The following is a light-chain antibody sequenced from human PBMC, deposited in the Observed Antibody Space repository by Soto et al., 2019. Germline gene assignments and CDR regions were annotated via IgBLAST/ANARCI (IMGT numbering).Light chain of an antibody. CDR2: GAS. J-gene: IGKJ1*01. V-gene: IGKV3-20*01. CDR1: QSVAGNS. Sequence: EIVLTQSPGTLSLSPGERATLSCWASQSVAGNSLAWYQLKPGQAPRLLIYGASNRATGIPARFSGRGSGTDITLTINRLEPEDFAVYCCQQCGESPPTFGKGTKVEIK. CDR3: QQCGESPPT.